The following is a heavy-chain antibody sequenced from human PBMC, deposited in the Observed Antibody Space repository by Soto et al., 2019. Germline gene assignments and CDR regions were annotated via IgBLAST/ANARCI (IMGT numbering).Heavy chain of an antibody. J-gene: IGHJ3*02. CDR1: GLTLSSYS. D-gene: IGHD2-21*01. Sequence: GALRLSCAAAGLTLSSYSMNWVRQAPGKGLEWVSYISSSSSTIYYADSVKGRFTISRDNAKNSLYLQMNSLRDEDTAVYYCERRGAVGDPDAFDIWGQGTMVTV. CDR3: ERRGAVGDPDAFDI. V-gene: IGHV3-48*02. CDR2: ISSSSSTI.